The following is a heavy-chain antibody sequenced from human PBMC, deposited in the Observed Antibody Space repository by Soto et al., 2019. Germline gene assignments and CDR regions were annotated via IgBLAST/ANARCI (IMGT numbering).Heavy chain of an antibody. V-gene: IGHV3-11*06. CDR2: SSNSGTFS. J-gene: IGHJ6*02. Sequence: GGSLRLSCEGSGFTFSYYYISWIRQSPGKGLEWISYSSNSGTFSRYADSVKGRFSISRDNTKNLLYLQMNSLRAEDTAVYYCAREYTAWPLAYGLDVWGQGTTVTVSS. D-gene: IGHD2-2*02. CDR3: AREYTAWPLAYGLDV. CDR1: GFTFSYYY.